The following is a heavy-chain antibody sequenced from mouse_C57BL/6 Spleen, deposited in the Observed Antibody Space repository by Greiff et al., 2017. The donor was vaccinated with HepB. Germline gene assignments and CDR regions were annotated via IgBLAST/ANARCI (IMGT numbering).Heavy chain of an antibody. CDR1: GFTFSNYW. D-gene: IGHD2-3*01. V-gene: IGHV6-3*01. CDR3: SHSSFYDGYYADYAMDY. CDR2: IRLKSDNYAT. J-gene: IGHJ4*01. Sequence: EVKVEESGGGLVQPGGSMKLSCVASGFTFSNYWMNWVRQSPEKGLEWVAQIRLKSDNYATHYAESVKGRFTISRDDSKSSVYLQMNNLRAEDTGIYYCSHSSFYDGYYADYAMDYWGQGTSVTVSS.